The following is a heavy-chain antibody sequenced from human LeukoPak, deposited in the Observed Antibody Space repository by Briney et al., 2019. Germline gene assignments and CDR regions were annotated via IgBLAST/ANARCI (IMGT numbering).Heavy chain of an antibody. Sequence: SETLSLTCTVSGGSISRYYWSWVRQPPGKGLEWIGYIYYSGSTNYNPSLKSRVTISVDTSKTQFSLKLSSVTAADTAVYYCARSSSGWYGYYFDYWGQGTLVTVSS. D-gene: IGHD6-19*01. CDR1: GGSISRYY. CDR2: IYYSGST. J-gene: IGHJ4*02. CDR3: ARSSSGWYGYYFDY. V-gene: IGHV4-59*01.